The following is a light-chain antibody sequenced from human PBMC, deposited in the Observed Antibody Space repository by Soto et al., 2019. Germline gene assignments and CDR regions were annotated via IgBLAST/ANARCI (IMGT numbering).Light chain of an antibody. J-gene: IGKJ4*01. CDR3: QQSYSAPLT. Sequence: DIQMTQSPSSLSASVGDRVTITCRASQTISNFLNWYQQKPGKAPHLLIYTASSLQSGVPSRFGGSGSGTDFTLTINTLQPEDFGTYYYQQSYSAPLTFGGGTRVEI. CDR2: TAS. CDR1: QTISNF. V-gene: IGKV1-39*01.